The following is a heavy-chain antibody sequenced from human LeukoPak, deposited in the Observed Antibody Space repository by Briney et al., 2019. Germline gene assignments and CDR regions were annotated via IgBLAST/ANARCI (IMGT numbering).Heavy chain of an antibody. V-gene: IGHV4-38-2*01. CDR2: IYHSGST. J-gene: IGHJ4*02. CDR3: ARVGYSGYEPYDY. Sequence: SETLSLTCAVSGYSISSGYYWGWIRQPPGKGLEWIGSIYHSGSTYYNPSLKSRVTISVGTSKNQFSLKLSSVTAADTAVYYCARVGYSGYEPYDYWGQGTLVTVSS. D-gene: IGHD5-12*01. CDR1: GYSISSGYY.